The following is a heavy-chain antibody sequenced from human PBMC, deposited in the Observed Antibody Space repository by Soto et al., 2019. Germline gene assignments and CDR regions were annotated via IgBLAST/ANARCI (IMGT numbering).Heavy chain of an antibody. V-gene: IGHV3-30*18. CDR3: AKDSRTMAGRGY. Sequence: QVQLVESGGGVVLPGRSLRLSCAASGFTFSSYGMHWVRQAPGKGLEWVAVISYDGSNKYYADSVKGRFTISRDNSKNTLYLQMNSLRAEDTAVYYCAKDSRTMAGRGYWGQGTLVTVSS. CDR2: ISYDGSNK. CDR1: GFTFSSYG. D-gene: IGHD3-10*01. J-gene: IGHJ4*02.